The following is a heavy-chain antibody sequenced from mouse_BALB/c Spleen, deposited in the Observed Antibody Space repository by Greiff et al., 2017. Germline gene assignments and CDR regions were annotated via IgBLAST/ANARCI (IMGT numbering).Heavy chain of an antibody. CDR3: TRRGDDYVDFDY. J-gene: IGHJ2*01. D-gene: IGHD2-4*01. CDR2: INPSNGGT. CDR1: GYTFTSYY. V-gene: IGHV1S81*02. Sequence: QVQLQQSGAELVKPGASVKLSCKASGYTFTSYYMYWVKQRPGQGLEWIGEINPSNGGTNFNEKFKSKATLTVDKSSSTAYMQLSSLTSEDSAVYYCTRRGDDYVDFDYWGQGTTLTVSS.